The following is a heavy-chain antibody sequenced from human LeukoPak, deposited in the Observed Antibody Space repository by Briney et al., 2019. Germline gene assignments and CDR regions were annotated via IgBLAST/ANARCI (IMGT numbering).Heavy chain of an antibody. CDR2: ISDSGGNT. Sequence: PGGSLSLSCAVSGFSFSNYAMSWVRQAPGKGLEWVSGISDSGGNTYYADSVKGRFTFSRDNPKNAMYLHMNSLRAAGTAVYYCAKSTMFRLSNAFDIWGEGTMVTVSS. CDR1: GFSFSNYA. J-gene: IGHJ3*02. CDR3: AKSTMFRLSNAFDI. D-gene: IGHD3-9*01. V-gene: IGHV3-23*01.